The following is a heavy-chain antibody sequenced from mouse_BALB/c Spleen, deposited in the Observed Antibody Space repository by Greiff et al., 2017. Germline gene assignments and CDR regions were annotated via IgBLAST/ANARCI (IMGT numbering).Heavy chain of an antibody. Sequence: EVMLVESGGGLVQPGGSLKLSCAASGFTFSSYTMSWVRQTPEKRLEWVAYISNGGGSTYYPDTVKGRFTISRDNAKNTLYLQMSSLKSEDTAMYYCARQEKFYYAMDYWGQGTSVTVSS. J-gene: IGHJ4*01. V-gene: IGHV5-12-2*01. CDR1: GFTFSSYT. CDR2: ISNGGGST. CDR3: ARQEKFYYAMDY.